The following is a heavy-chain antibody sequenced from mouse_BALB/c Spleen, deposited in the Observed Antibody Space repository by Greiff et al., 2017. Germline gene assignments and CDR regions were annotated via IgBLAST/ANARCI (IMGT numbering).Heavy chain of an antibody. Sequence: QVQLQQSGAELAKPGASVKMSCKASGYTFTSYWMHWVKQRPGQGLEWIGYINPSTGYTEYNQKFKDKATLTADKSSSTAYMQLSSLTSEDSAVYYCAKNTTDPYGYFDVWGAGTTVTVSA. J-gene: IGHJ1*01. D-gene: IGHD1-1*01. CDR2: INPSTGYT. CDR1: GYTFTSYW. CDR3: AKNTTDPYGYFDV. V-gene: IGHV1-7*01.